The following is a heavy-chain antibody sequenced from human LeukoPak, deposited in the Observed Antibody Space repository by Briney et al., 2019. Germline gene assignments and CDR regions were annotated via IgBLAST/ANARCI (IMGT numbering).Heavy chain of an antibody. V-gene: IGHV3-23*01. D-gene: IGHD3-3*02. CDR2: ISGSGGNT. Sequence: GGSLRLSCAASGFTLSNSAMRWVRQAPGKGLEWVSGISGSGGNTYYADSVNGPFTTSTDNSNNLLYVQMTSLRAEDTAVYYCAKAGSIRFDYWGQGNLVTVSS. J-gene: IGHJ4*02. CDR3: AKAGSIRFDY. CDR1: GFTLSNSA.